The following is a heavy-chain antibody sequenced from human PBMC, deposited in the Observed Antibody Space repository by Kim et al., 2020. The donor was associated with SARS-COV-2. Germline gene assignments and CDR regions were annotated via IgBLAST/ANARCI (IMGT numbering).Heavy chain of an antibody. V-gene: IGHV1-3*01. CDR2: INAGNGDT. CDR1: GYTFTSYA. J-gene: IGHJ4*02. D-gene: IGHD2-2*01. Sequence: ASVKVSCKASGYTFTSYAIHWVRQAPGQSLEWMGWINAGNGDTEYSQNFQGRVTFTRDTSANTAYMELSSLRSEDTAVYYCARGYCSSTSCQYYSDYWGQGALVTVSP. CDR3: ARGYCSSTSCQYYSDY.